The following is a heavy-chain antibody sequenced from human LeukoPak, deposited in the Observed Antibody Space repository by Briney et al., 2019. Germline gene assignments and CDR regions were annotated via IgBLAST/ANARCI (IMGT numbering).Heavy chain of an antibody. Sequence: SVKVSCKASGGTFSSYAISWVRQAPGQGLEWMGGIISIFGTANYAQKFQGRVTITADESTSTAYMELSSLRSEDTAVYYCARVSIDGYNLDGMDVWGQGTTVTVSS. J-gene: IGHJ6*02. CDR3: ARVSIDGYNLDGMDV. CDR2: IISIFGTA. D-gene: IGHD5-24*01. V-gene: IGHV1-69*13. CDR1: GGTFSSYA.